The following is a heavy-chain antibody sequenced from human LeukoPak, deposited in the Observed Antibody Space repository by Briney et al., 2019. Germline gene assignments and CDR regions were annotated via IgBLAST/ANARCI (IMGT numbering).Heavy chain of an antibody. D-gene: IGHD1-26*01. CDR3: AKVRGSYELDYFDY. CDR2: ISGGGGST. Sequence: GGSLRLSCATSEFTINNYAMSWVRQAPGKGLEWVSGISGGGGSTYYADSVKGRFTISRDNSKNTLYLQMNSLRAEDTAVYYCAKVRGSYELDYFDYWGQGTLVTVSS. CDR1: EFTINNYA. V-gene: IGHV3-23*01. J-gene: IGHJ4*02.